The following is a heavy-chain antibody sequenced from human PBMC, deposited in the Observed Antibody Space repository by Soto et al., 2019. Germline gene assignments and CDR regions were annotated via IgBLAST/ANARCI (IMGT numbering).Heavy chain of an antibody. CDR3: ANPLGGSGGYPNWFVP. Sequence: HPGGSLRLSCATSGFTFGSFAMTWVRQAPGKGLEWVSSISSSNSGGTTYYADSVKGRFTISRDISRNTLYLQMNTLRAEDTAIYYCANPLGGSGGYPNWFVPWGPGTLVTVS. J-gene: IGHJ5*02. D-gene: IGHD3-10*01. CDR2: ISSSNSGGTT. V-gene: IGHV3-23*01. CDR1: GFTFGSFA.